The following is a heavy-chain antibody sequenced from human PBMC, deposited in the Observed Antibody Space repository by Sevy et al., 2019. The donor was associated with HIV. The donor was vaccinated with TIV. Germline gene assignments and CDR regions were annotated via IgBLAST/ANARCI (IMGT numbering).Heavy chain of an antibody. CDR3: ANLSDTSAKGAFDI. V-gene: IGHV4-39*01. Sequence: SETLSLTCTVSGGSISSSSYYWGWIRQPPGKGLEWIGTIYYSGSTYYNPSLKSRVTIFVDTSKNQFSLKLSSVTAADTAVYDCANLSDTSAKGAFDIWGQGTMVTVSS. J-gene: IGHJ3*02. CDR2: IYYSGST. CDR1: GGSISSSSYY. D-gene: IGHD3-22*01.